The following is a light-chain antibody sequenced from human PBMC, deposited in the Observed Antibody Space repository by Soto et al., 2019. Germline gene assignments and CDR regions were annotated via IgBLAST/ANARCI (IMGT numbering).Light chain of an antibody. J-gene: IGLJ1*01. CDR3: SSYAGSSNV. CDR1: SCDVGGYNY. CDR2: EVN. Sequence: QSALTHPPSASGSPGQSVAISCTGTSCDVGGYNYVSWYQQHPGKSPKLMIYEVNKRPSGVHDRFSGSKSGNTASLTVSGLQAEDEADYYCSSYAGSSNVFGTGTTLTVL. V-gene: IGLV2-8*01.